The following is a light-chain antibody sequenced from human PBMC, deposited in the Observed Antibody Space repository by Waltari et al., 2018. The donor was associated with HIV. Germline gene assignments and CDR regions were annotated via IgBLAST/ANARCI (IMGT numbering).Light chain of an antibody. CDR1: SSDVGDYDY. CDR2: YAG. V-gene: IGLV2-11*01. Sequence: QSALTQPRSVSGSPGQSVTLSCTATSSDVGDYDYVSWYQQYPGKAPHLVIFYAGGRPSGVPALFSCSKSGVTASLTISGLQTEDGADYYCSSYAGSYKWIFGGGTRLTVL. J-gene: IGLJ2*01. CDR3: SSYAGSYKWI.